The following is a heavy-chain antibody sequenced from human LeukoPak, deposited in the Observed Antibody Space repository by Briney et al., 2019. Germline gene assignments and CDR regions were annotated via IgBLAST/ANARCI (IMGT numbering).Heavy chain of an antibody. J-gene: IGHJ4*02. V-gene: IGHV4-4*02. Sequence: SETLSLTCAVSGGSISSSNWWSWVRQPPGKGLEWIGEIYHSGSTNYNPSLKSRVTISVDTSKNQFSLKLSSVTAADTAVYYCAREGLVVTPYYFDYWGQGTLVTVSS. CDR1: GGSISSSNW. D-gene: IGHD2-21*01. CDR3: AREGLVVTPYYFDY. CDR2: IYHSGST.